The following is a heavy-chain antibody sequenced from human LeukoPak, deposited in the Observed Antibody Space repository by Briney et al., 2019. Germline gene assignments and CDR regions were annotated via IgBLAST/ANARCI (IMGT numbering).Heavy chain of an antibody. V-gene: IGHV1-2*02. D-gene: IGHD6-13*01. CDR2: INPNSGGT. Sequence: ASVKVSCKASGYTFTSYGISWVRQAPGQGLEWMGWINPNSGGTNYAQKFQGRVTMTRDTSISTAYMELSRLRSDDTAVYYCARAGIAAAGRVGGDYYYYYYMDVWGKGTTVTVSS. CDR3: ARAGIAAAGRVGGDYYYYYYMDV. J-gene: IGHJ6*03. CDR1: GYTFTSYG.